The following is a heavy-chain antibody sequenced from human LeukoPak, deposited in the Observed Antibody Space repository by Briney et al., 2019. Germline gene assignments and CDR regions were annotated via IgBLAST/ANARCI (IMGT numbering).Heavy chain of an antibody. V-gene: IGHV1-2*02. J-gene: IGHJ4*02. CDR2: INPNSGGT. CDR1: GGTFSSYA. Sequence: GASVKVSCKASGGTFSSYAISWVRQAPGQGLEWMGWINPNSGGTNYAQKFQGRVTMTRDTSISTAYMELSRLRSDDTAVYYCARDGPDSPFDYWGQGTLVTVSS. D-gene: IGHD3-22*01. CDR3: ARDGPDSPFDY.